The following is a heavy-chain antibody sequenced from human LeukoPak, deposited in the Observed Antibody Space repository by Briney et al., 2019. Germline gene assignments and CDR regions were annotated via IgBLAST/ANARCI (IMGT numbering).Heavy chain of an antibody. V-gene: IGHV1-46*01. Sequence: ASVKVSCKASGYTFTSYYMQWVRQAPGQGLEWMGIINPSGGSTSYAQKFQGRVTMTRDTSTSTVYMELSSLRSEDTAVYYCARGGYCSSTSCYVGLGYYFDYWGQGTLVTVSS. D-gene: IGHD2-2*01. CDR2: INPSGGST. J-gene: IGHJ4*02. CDR1: GYTFTSYY. CDR3: ARGGYCSSTSCYVGLGYYFDY.